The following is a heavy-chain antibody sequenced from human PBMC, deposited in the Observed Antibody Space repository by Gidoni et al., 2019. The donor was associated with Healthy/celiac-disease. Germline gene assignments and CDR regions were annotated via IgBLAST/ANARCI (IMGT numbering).Heavy chain of an antibody. CDR1: GYSFTSHW. V-gene: IGHV5-51*03. CDR2: IYPSNSDT. J-gene: IGHJ3*02. CDR3: ARLRHYYDTSWAFDI. Sequence: EVQLLQSGAEVKQPGESLRISCKGSGYSFTSHWIGWVRQMPVKGLEWMGIIYPSNSDTRYSPSVQGQVNTSADKSISTAYLQWSSLKASDTAMYYCARLRHYYDTSWAFDIWGQGTMVTVSS. D-gene: IGHD3-22*01.